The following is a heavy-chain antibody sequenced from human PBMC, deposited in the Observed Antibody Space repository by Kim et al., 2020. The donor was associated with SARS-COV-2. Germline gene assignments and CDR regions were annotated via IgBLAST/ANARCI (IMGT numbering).Heavy chain of an antibody. Sequence: ASVKVSCKASGYTFTGYYMHWVRQAPGQGLEWMGWINPNSGGTNYAQKFQGRVTMTRDTSISTAYMELSRLRSDDTAVYYCARNIDCSGGSCPGADAFDIWGQGTMVTVSS. V-gene: IGHV1-2*02. J-gene: IGHJ3*02. CDR2: INPNSGGT. CDR1: GYTFTGYY. D-gene: IGHD2-15*01. CDR3: ARNIDCSGGSCPGADAFDI.